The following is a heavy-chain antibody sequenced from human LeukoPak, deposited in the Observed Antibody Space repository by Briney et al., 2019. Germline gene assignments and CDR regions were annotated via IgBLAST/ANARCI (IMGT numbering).Heavy chain of an antibody. D-gene: IGHD4-23*01. Sequence: GGSLRLSCAASGFTVSSNYMSWVRQAPGKGLEWVSVIYIGGSTYYADSVKGRFTISRDNSKNTLYLQMNRLRAEDKAVYYCAKDRDYGGKGPFDYWGQGTLVTVSP. CDR1: GFTVSSNY. J-gene: IGHJ4*02. V-gene: IGHV3-53*01. CDR3: AKDRDYGGKGPFDY. CDR2: IYIGGST.